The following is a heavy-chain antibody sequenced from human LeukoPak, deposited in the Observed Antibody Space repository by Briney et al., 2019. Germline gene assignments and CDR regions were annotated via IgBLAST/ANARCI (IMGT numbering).Heavy chain of an antibody. J-gene: IGHJ4*02. CDR3: ARGSTVTTPPDY. D-gene: IGHD4-11*01. V-gene: IGHV1-69*04. CDR2: IILILGIA. Sequence: SVKVSCKASGGTFSSYAISWVRQAPGQGLEWMGRIILILGIANYAQKFQGRVTITADKSTSTAYMELSSLRSEDTAVYYCARGSTVTTPPDYWGQGTLVTVSS. CDR1: GGTFSSYA.